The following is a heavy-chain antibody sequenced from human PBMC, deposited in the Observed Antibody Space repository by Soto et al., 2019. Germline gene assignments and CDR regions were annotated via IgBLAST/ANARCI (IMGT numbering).Heavy chain of an antibody. D-gene: IGHD3-10*01. J-gene: IGHJ4*02. V-gene: IGHV3-15*01. CDR1: GFLFTNAW. CDR2: VKRKTNGGTT. CDR3: ATCYGSGTDCQEDYLAF. Sequence: EVHLVESGGGLVEPGGSLRLSCATSGFLFTNAWMSWVRQAPGKGLEWVGRVKRKTNGGTTDYAAPVKDRYNISRDDSKNTLYLQMNNLKTEYTAVYYCATCYGSGTDCQEDYLAFWGQGTPVTVSS.